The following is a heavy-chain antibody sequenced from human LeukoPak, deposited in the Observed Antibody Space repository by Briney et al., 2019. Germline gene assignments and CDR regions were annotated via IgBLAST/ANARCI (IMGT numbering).Heavy chain of an antibody. CDR3: AVEDYDLGDFDY. CDR1: GFTFSSYA. J-gene: IGHJ4*02. CDR2: ISGSGGST. Sequence: GGSLRLSCAASGFTFSSYAMSWVRQAPGKGLEWVSAISGSGGSTYYADSVKGRFTISRDNAKNTLYLQMNSLRAEDTAVYYCAVEDYDLGDFDYWGQGTLVTVSS. V-gene: IGHV3-23*01. D-gene: IGHD3-16*01.